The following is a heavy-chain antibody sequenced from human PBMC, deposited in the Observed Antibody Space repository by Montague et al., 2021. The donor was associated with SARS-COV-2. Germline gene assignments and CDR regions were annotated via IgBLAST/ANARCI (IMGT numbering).Heavy chain of an antibody. Sequence: TLSLTCTVSGGSISSGRYYWSWIRQHPGKGLEWIGYIYYSGSTYYNPSLKSRVTISVDTSKNQFSLKPSSVTAADTAVYYCARGGYYDSSGYSLLYYYYGMDVWGQGTTVTVSS. CDR2: IYYSGST. CDR3: ARGGYYDSSGYSLLYYYYGMDV. V-gene: IGHV4-31*03. D-gene: IGHD3-22*01. J-gene: IGHJ6*02. CDR1: GGSISSGRYY.